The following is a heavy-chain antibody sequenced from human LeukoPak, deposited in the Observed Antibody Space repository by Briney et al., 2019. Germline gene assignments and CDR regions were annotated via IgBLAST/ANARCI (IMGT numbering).Heavy chain of an antibody. V-gene: IGHV1-2*02. J-gene: IGHJ3*02. CDR1: GYTFTGYF. D-gene: IGHD6-19*01. CDR2: INPNSGGT. CDR3: ARTFRSRGLDAFDI. Sequence: GASVKVSCKASGYTFTGYFMHWVRQAPGQGGEWMGWINPNSGGTNYAQKFQGRVTMTRDTSISTAYMELSRLRSDDTAVYYCARTFRSRGLDAFDIWGQGTMVTVSS.